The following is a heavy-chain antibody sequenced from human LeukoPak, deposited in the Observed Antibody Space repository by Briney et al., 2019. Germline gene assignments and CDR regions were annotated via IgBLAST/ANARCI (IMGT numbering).Heavy chain of an antibody. Sequence: GGSLRLSCATSGFSFSSYAMSWVRQAPGKGLEWVANIREYGSEKYYVDSVKGRFTISRDNAKNSLYLQMNSLRAEDTAVYYCASAPADGSGYYNFNYWGQGTLVTVSS. D-gene: IGHD3-22*01. CDR1: GFSFSSYA. CDR3: ASAPADGSGYYNFNY. CDR2: IREYGSEK. J-gene: IGHJ4*02. V-gene: IGHV3-7*01.